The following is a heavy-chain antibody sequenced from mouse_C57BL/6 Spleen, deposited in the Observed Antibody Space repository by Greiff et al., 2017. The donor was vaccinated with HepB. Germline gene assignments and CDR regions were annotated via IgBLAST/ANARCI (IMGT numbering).Heavy chain of an antibody. CDR3: TRSIMRGYDGFYAMDY. D-gene: IGHD2-2*01. CDR2: IDPETGGT. CDR1: GYTFTDYE. Sequence: VQLQQSGAELVRPGASVTLSCKASGYTFTDYEMHWVKQTPVHGLGWIGAIDPETGGTAYNQKFKGKAILTADKSSSTAYMELRSLTSEDSAVYYCTRSIMRGYDGFYAMDYGGQGTSVTVSS. V-gene: IGHV1-15*01. J-gene: IGHJ4*01.